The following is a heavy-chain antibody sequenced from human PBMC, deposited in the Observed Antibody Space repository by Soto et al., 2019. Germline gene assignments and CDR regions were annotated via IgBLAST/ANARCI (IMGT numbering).Heavy chain of an antibody. CDR2: IIPIFGTA. J-gene: IGHJ4*02. CDR1: GGTFSSYA. CDR3: ARVSSSWYKDYFNY. V-gene: IGHV1-69*12. Sequence: QVQLVQSGAEVKKPGSSVKVSCKASGGTFSSYAISWVRQAPGQGLEWMGGIIPIFGTANYAQKFQGRVTITADESTSTADMELRSLRSENTAVEYCARVSSSWYKDYFNYWGQGTLVTASS. D-gene: IGHD6-13*01.